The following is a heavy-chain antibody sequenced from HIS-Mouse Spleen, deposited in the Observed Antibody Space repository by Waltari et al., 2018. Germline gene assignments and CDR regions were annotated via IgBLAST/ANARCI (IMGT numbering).Heavy chain of an antibody. J-gene: IGHJ5*02. Sequence: QVQLVQSGAEVKKPGAACKVSCKASGYTCTAYYMHWVCQDPGQGLEWMGCINPNMCGTNYAQKFQGRVTMTRDTSTSTAYMELSRLRSDDTAVYYCAREGGMRSSNWFDPWGQGTLVTVSS. D-gene: IGHD1-20*01. CDR1: GYTCTAYY. CDR3: AREGGMRSSNWFDP. CDR2: INPNMCGT. V-gene: IGHV1-2*02.